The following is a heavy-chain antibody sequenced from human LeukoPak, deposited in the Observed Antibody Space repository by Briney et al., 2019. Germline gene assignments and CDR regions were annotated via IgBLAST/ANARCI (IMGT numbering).Heavy chain of an antibody. Sequence: GGSLRLSCAASGFTFSSYWMSWVRQAPGKGLMWVSQINSDGSVTSCADPVKGRCTISRDNAKNMLYLEMNSLRVEDTAVYFCTRDHGLHVWGQGTTVTVAS. CDR1: GFTFSSYW. CDR2: INSDGSVT. V-gene: IGHV3-74*01. CDR3: TRDHGLHV. J-gene: IGHJ6*02.